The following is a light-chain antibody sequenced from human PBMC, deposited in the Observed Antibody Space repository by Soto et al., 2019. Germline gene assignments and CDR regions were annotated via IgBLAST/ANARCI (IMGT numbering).Light chain of an antibody. CDR3: QHFDSQPVT. V-gene: IGKV1-13*02. J-gene: IGKJ5*01. Sequence: AVQLTQSPSSLSASVDDRVTITCRASQGVGSAFAWYQQKPGKPPRLLVYDASTLENGVPSRFSGSGSGTVFTLTISSVQPEDFATYFCQHFDSQPVTFGQGTRLDLK. CDR1: QGVGSA. CDR2: DAS.